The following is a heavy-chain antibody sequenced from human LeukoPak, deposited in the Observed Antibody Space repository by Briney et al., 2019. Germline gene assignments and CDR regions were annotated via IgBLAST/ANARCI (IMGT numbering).Heavy chain of an antibody. J-gene: IGHJ6*02. CDR2: INSDGSIT. Sequence: PGGSLRLSCVASGFTFTTYWMHWVRQAPGKGLVWVSRINSDGSITSYADSVKGRFTISRDNAKNTLYLQMNSLRAEDTAVYYCARDAVDTANAVWGQGTTVTVSS. CDR3: ARDAVDTANAV. CDR1: GFTFTTYW. D-gene: IGHD5-18*01. V-gene: IGHV3-74*01.